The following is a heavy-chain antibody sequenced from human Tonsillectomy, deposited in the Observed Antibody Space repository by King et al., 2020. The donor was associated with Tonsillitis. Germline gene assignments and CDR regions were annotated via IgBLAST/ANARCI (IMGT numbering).Heavy chain of an antibody. CDR1: GFTFSSYA. CDR3: AKEGRPVGATTGYYGMDV. CDR2: ISASGGRT. J-gene: IGHJ6*02. Sequence: EVQLVESGGGLVQPGGSLRLSCAASGFTFSSYAMNWVRQAPGKGLEWVSAISASGGRTYFADSVKGRFTISRDNSKNTLHLQMNSLRAEDTAVYYCAKEGRPVGATTGYYGMDVWGQGTTVTVSS. D-gene: IGHD1-26*01. V-gene: IGHV3-23*04.